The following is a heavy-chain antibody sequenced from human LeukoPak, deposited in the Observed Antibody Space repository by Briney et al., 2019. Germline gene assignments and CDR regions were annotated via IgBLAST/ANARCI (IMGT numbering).Heavy chain of an antibody. Sequence: SETLSLTCSVSDDSITMYYWTWIRQPPGKGLEWIGYVDHTGSTNFNPSLNGRVSISRDTTKNLFSLRLRSVTAADTAVYYCARLSGYDWESFYDYWGQGTLVTVSS. J-gene: IGHJ4*02. CDR1: DDSITMYY. D-gene: IGHD5-12*01. CDR3: ARLSGYDWESFYDY. CDR2: VDHTGST. V-gene: IGHV4-59*01.